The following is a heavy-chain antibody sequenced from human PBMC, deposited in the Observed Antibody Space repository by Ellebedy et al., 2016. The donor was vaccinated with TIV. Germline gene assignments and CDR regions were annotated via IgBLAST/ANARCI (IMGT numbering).Heavy chain of an antibody. CDR1: GYIFTNYG. D-gene: IGHD6-13*01. J-gene: IGHJ5*02. Sequence: ASVKVSCXASGYIFTNYGITWVRQAPGQGLEWMGWINVYNGNINSAQKFQGRVTMTTDTSTYTAYMDLRSLRSDDTAVYYCARVVAAADRGWFDPWGQGTLVTVSS. CDR2: INVYNGNI. CDR3: ARVVAAADRGWFDP. V-gene: IGHV1-18*01.